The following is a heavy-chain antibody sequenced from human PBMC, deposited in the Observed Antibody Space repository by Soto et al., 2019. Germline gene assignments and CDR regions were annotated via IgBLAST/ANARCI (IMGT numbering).Heavy chain of an antibody. V-gene: IGHV3-23*01. D-gene: IGHD2-15*01. CDR2: ISGSGGST. CDR3: AKEQVNPRIETYYYYMDV. J-gene: IGHJ6*03. CDR1: GFTFSSYS. Sequence: PEGSLRLSCAASGFTFSSYSMSWVRQAPGKGLEWVSAISGSGGSTYYADSVKGRFTISRDNSKNTLYLQMNSLRAEDTAVYYCAKEQVNPRIETYYYYMDVWGKGTTVTVSS.